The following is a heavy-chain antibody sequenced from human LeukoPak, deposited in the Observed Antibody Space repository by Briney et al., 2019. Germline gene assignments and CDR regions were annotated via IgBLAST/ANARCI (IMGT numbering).Heavy chain of an antibody. Sequence: ASVKVSCKASGYTFSDHYMHWVRHAPGQGLEWVGWINPKSDGTNFAQKFLGRVTMTRDTSISTAYMELSRLRSDDTAVYYCARGAKFCSGDNCYSPFDYWGQGTLVTVPS. CDR1: GYTFSDHY. D-gene: IGHD2-15*01. V-gene: IGHV1-2*02. CDR2: INPKSDGT. CDR3: ARGAKFCSGDNCYSPFDY. J-gene: IGHJ4*02.